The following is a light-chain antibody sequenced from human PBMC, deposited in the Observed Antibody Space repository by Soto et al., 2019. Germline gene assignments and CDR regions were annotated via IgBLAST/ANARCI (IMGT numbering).Light chain of an antibody. J-gene: IGLJ1*01. Sequence: QSALTQPASVSGSPGQSITISCTGISSDVGGYNYVSWYQQHPGKAPKLMIYDVRNRPSGVSNRFSGSKSGNTASLTISGLQAEDEADYYCSSYTSSSPYVFGTGIKLTVL. CDR1: SSDVGGYNY. CDR2: DVR. V-gene: IGLV2-14*01. CDR3: SSYTSSSPYV.